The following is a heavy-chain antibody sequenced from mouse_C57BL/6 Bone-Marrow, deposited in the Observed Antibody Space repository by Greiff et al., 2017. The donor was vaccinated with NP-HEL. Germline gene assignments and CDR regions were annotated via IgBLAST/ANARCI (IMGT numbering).Heavy chain of an antibody. J-gene: IGHJ3*01. D-gene: IGHD2-4*01. CDR2: IHPSDSDT. CDR3: AIFRDPYDYDGEAFAY. CDR1: GYTFTSCW. V-gene: IGHV1-74*01. Sequence: QVQLQQPGAELVKPGASVKVSCKASGYTFTSCWMHWVKQRPGQGLEWIGRIHPSDSDTNYNQKFKGKATLTVDKSSSTAYMQLSSLTSEDSAVYYCAIFRDPYDYDGEAFAYWGQGTLVTVSA.